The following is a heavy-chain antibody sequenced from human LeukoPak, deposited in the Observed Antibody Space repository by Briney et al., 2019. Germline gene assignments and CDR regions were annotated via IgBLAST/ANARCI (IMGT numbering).Heavy chain of an antibody. Sequence: ASVKVSCKASGYTFTSYGISWVRQAPGQGLEWMGWISAYNGNTNYAQKLQGRVTMTTDTSTNTAYMELRSLRSDDTAVYYCARDGTTDYDFWSGYPYYYYGMDVWGQGTTVTVSS. D-gene: IGHD3-3*01. V-gene: IGHV1-18*01. CDR3: ARDGTTDYDFWSGYPYYYYGMDV. CDR1: GYTFTSYG. CDR2: ISAYNGNT. J-gene: IGHJ6*02.